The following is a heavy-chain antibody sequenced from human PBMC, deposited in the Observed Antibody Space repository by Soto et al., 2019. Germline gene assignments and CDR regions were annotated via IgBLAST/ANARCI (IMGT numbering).Heavy chain of an antibody. CDR3: ARAQSYYDFWSGPENYFDY. J-gene: IGHJ4*02. Sequence: ETLSLTCAVYGGSFSGYYWSWIRQPPGKGLEWIGEINHSGSTNYNPSLKSRVTISVDTSKNQFSLKLSSVTAADTAVYYCARAQSYYDFWSGPENYFDYWGQGTLVTVSS. CDR2: INHSGST. D-gene: IGHD3-3*01. CDR1: GGSFSGYY. V-gene: IGHV4-34*01.